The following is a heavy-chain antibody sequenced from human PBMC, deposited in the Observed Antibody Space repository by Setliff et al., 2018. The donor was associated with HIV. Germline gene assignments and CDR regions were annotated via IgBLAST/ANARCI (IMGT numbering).Heavy chain of an antibody. CDR3: ATGYSNGYDY. CDR1: GFTFSHAW. J-gene: IGHJ4*02. Sequence: GGSLRLSCAASGFTFSHAWMTWVRQAPGKGLEWVGRIKTKSDGETADYAAPVKGRFTISRDDSKNTLYLQMNSLRAEDTAVYYCATGYSNGYDYWGQGTLVTVSS. CDR2: IKTKSDGETA. V-gene: IGHV3-15*01. D-gene: IGHD5-18*01.